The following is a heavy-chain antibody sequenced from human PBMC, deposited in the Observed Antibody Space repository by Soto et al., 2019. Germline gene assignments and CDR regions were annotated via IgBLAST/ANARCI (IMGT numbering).Heavy chain of an antibody. CDR3: AGQGRNTRIVVVPAAYYYGMDV. Sequence: TLSLTCTVSGGSISSGGYYWSWIRQHPVKGLEWIGYIYYSGSTYYNPSLKSRVTISVDTSKNQFSLKLSSVTAADTAVYYCAGQGRNTRIVVVPAAYYYGMDVWGQGTTVTVSS. D-gene: IGHD2-2*01. CDR2: IYYSGST. V-gene: IGHV4-31*03. CDR1: GGSISSGGYY. J-gene: IGHJ6*02.